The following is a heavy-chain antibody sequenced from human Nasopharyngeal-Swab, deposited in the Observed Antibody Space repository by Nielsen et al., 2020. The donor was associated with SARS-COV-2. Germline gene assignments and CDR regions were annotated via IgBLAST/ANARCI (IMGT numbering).Heavy chain of an antibody. CDR2: IYSGGST. CDR1: GFTVSSNY. Sequence: GESLKISCAASGFTVSSNYMSWVRQAPGKGLEWVSVIYSGGSTYYIDSVKGRFTVSRDNSRNTLYLQMNSLRPEDTAVYYCAREKAVAGIGGYHYYGMDVWGQGITVTVSS. CDR3: AREKAVAGIGGYHYYGMDV. J-gene: IGHJ6*02. V-gene: IGHV3-53*05. D-gene: IGHD6-19*01.